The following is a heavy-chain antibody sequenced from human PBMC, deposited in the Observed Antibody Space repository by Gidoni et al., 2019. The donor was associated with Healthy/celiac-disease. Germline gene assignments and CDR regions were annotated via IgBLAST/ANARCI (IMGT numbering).Heavy chain of an antibody. CDR3: ARDVQGEFLDY. CDR2: IYYSGST. D-gene: IGHD3-16*01. J-gene: IGHJ4*02. V-gene: IGHV4-59*01. Sequence: QVQLQESGPGLVKPSETLSRTCTVSGGSISSYYWSWIRQPPGKGLEWIGYIYYSGSTNYNPSLKSRVTISVDTSKNQFSLKLTSVTAADTAVYYCARDVQGEFLDYWGQGTLVTVSS. CDR1: GGSISSYY.